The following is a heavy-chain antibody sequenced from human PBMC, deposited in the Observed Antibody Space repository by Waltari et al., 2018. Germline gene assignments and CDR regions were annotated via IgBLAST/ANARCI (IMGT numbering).Heavy chain of an antibody. CDR3: ARDMGYCSSTSCPDAFDI. CDR2: ISSSSSYI. D-gene: IGHD2-2*01. Sequence: EVQLVESGGGLVQPGGSLRLSCAASGFTFSSYSMNWVRQAPGKGLEWVSSISSSSSYIYYADSVKGRFTISRDNAKNSLYLQMNSLRAEDTAVYYCARDMGYCSSTSCPDAFDIWGQGTMVTVSS. J-gene: IGHJ3*02. CDR1: GFTFSSYS. V-gene: IGHV3-21*01.